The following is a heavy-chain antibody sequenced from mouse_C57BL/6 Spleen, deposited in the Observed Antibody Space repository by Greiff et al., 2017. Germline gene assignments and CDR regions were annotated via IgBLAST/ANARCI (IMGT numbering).Heavy chain of an antibody. Sequence: VQLQQPGAELVKPGASVKMSCKASGYTFTSYWITWVKQRPGQGLEWIGDIYPGSGSTNYNEKFKSKATLTVDTSSSTAYMQLSRLTSEDSAGYYCARGRLAYYSNYEFADWGQVTLGTVSA. CDR3: ARGRLAYYSNYEFAD. J-gene: IGHJ3*01. V-gene: IGHV1-55*01. CDR1: GYTFTSYW. CDR2: IYPGSGST. D-gene: IGHD2-5*01.